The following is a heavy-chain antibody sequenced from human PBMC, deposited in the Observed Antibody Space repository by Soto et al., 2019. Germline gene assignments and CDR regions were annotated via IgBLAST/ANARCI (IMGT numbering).Heavy chain of an antibody. V-gene: IGHV6-1*01. Sequence: SQTLSLTCAISGDSVSSNSAAWNWIRQSPSRGLEWLGRTYYRSKWYNDYAVSVKSRITINPDTSKSQFSLQLNSVTPEDTAVYYCARDVHYGSGNNYYFDYWGQGTLVTGLL. CDR1: GDSVSSNSAA. D-gene: IGHD3-10*01. J-gene: IGHJ4*02. CDR3: ARDVHYGSGNNYYFDY. CDR2: TYYRSKWYN.